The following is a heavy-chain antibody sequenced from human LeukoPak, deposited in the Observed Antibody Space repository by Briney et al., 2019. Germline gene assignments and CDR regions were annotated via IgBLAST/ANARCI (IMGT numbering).Heavy chain of an antibody. D-gene: IGHD1-26*01. CDR3: ARISGSYHYFDY. CDR1: GYTFTSYG. Sequence: ASVKVSCKASGYTFTSYGISWVRQAPGQGLEWMGWISAYNGNTNYAQKLQGRVTMTRDTSTSTVYMELSSLRSEDTAVYYCARISGSYHYFDYWGQGTLVTVSS. V-gene: IGHV1-18*01. CDR2: ISAYNGNT. J-gene: IGHJ4*02.